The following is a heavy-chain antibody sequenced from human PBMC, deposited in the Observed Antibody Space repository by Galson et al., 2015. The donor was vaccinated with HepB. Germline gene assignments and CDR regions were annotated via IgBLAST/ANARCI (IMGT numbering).Heavy chain of an antibody. D-gene: IGHD1-14*01. CDR1: GFTFGSYP. V-gene: IGHV3-23*01. J-gene: IGHJ4*02. CDR2: LSSSGGST. CDR3: SRGISNPDY. Sequence: SLRLSCAASGFTFGSYPMSWVRQAPGKGLEWVSGLSSSGGSTYYADSVKGWFTLSRDNSKNTLYLQMNNLRAADTAVYYCSRGISNPDYWGQGTLVIVTS.